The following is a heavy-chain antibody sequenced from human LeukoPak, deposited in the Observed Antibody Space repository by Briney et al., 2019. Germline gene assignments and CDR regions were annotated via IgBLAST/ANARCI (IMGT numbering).Heavy chain of an antibody. D-gene: IGHD6-13*01. V-gene: IGHV3-21*01. CDR1: GFTFSSYS. CDR2: ISSSSSYI. J-gene: IGHJ4*02. Sequence: GGSLRLSCAASGFTFSSYSMNWVRQAPGKGLEWVSSISSSSSYIYYADSVKGRFTISRDNAKNSLYLQMNSLRAEDTAVYYCAKDLFAAGTNRLWGQGTLVTVSS. CDR3: AKDLFAAGTNRL.